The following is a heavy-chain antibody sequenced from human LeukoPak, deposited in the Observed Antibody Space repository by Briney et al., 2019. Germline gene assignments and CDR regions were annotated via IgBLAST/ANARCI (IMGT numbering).Heavy chain of an antibody. Sequence: GGSLRLSCAASGYIFSGYTMHWVRQTPGKGLEWVAFISFDGSDSKFADSVKGRFTISRDNSKKTLYLQMNSLRPEDTAVYYCARDLDTTRWYFFDYWGQGTLVTVSS. J-gene: IGHJ4*02. CDR2: ISFDGSDS. V-gene: IGHV3-30-3*01. CDR3: ARDLDTTRWYFFDY. CDR1: GYIFSGYT. D-gene: IGHD5-18*01.